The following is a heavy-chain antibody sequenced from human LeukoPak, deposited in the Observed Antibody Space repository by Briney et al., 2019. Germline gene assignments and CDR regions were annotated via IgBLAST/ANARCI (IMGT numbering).Heavy chain of an antibody. CDR2: VSHSGIT. Sequence: SETLSLTCAVYGRHFSGYYWTWIRQPPGKGLEWIGEVSHSGITNYNPSLKSRVTISEDTSKNQVSLMLTSVTASDAAVYYCARKQWLGPIDYWGQGTLVTVSS. D-gene: IGHD6-19*01. CDR3: ARKQWLGPIDY. J-gene: IGHJ4*02. CDR1: GRHFSGYY. V-gene: IGHV4-34*01.